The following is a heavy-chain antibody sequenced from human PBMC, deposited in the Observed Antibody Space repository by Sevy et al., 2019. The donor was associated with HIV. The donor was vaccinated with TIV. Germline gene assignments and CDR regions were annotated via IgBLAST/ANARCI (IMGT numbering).Heavy chain of an antibody. Sequence: SETLSLTCTVSGGSFSSSSYYWNWIRQPAGRGLGWIGRTYTSGSTNYNPSLKSRVTMSVDTSKNQFSLKLSSVTAADTAVYYCAGRIAVAAFDYWGQGNLVTVSS. V-gene: IGHV4-61*02. J-gene: IGHJ4*02. CDR3: AGRIAVAAFDY. CDR1: GGSFSSSSYY. D-gene: IGHD6-19*01. CDR2: TYTSGST.